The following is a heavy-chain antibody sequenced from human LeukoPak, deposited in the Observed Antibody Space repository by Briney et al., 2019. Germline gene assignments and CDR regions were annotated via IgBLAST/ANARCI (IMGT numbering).Heavy chain of an antibody. CDR2: INHSGST. J-gene: IGHJ4*02. Sequence: SETLSLTCAVYGGSFSGYYWSWIRQPPGKGLEWIGEINHSGSTNYNPSLKSRVTISVDTSKNQFSLKLSSVTAADTAVYYCARKKRQDYDYVWGSYRYRGPFDYWGQGTLVTVSS. CDR1: GGSFSGYY. CDR3: ARKKRQDYDYVWGSYRYRGPFDY. D-gene: IGHD3-16*02. V-gene: IGHV4-34*01.